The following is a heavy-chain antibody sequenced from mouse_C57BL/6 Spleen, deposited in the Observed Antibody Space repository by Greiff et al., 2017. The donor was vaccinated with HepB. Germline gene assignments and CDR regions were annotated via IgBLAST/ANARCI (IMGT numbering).Heavy chain of an antibody. CDR2: ISYSGST. J-gene: IGHJ1*03. V-gene: IGHV3-1*01. Sequence: ESGPGMVKPSQSLSLTCTVTGYSITSGYDWHWIRHFPGNKLEWMGYISYSGSTNYNPSLKSRISITHDTSKNHFFLKLNSVTTEDTATYYCARDQGYYYGDWYFDVWGTGTTVTVSS. CDR1: GYSITSGYD. D-gene: IGHD1-1*01. CDR3: ARDQGYYYGDWYFDV.